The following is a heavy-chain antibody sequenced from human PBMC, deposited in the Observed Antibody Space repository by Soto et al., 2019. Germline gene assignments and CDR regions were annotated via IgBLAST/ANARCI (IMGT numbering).Heavy chain of an antibody. CDR2: FFIGGNT. D-gene: IGHD6-13*01. CDR1: GGSISSSTYY. V-gene: IGHV4-39*01. CDR3: ARHLWYSRSWDRFFDP. Sequence: SETLSLTCTVSGGSISSSTYYWGWMRQPPGKGLEWIASFFIGGNTYYNPSLKSRVTISVDTSKNKFSLKLSSVTAADKAVYYCARHLWYSRSWDRFFDPWGQGTLVTVSS. J-gene: IGHJ5*02.